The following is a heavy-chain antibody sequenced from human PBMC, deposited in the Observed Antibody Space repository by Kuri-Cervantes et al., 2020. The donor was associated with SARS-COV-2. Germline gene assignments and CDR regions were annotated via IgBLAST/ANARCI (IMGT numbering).Heavy chain of an antibody. V-gene: IGHV4-38-2*02. D-gene: IGHD3-3*01. CDR2: IYHSGST. CDR3: ARDGRAITIFGVVTTGGMDV. Sequence: SETLSLTCAVSGYPISSGYYWGWIRQPPGKGLEWIGSIYHSGSTYYNPSLKSRVTISVDTSKNQFSLKLSSVTAADTAVYYCARDGRAITIFGVVTTGGMDVWGQGTTVTVSS. CDR1: GYPISSGYY. J-gene: IGHJ6*02.